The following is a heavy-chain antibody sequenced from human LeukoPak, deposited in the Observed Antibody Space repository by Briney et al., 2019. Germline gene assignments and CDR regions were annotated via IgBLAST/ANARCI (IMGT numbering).Heavy chain of an antibody. Sequence: GGSLRLSCAASGFTFSSYAMHWVRQAPGKGLEWVAVISYDGSNKYYADSVKGRFTISRDNSKNTLYLQMNSLRAEDTAVYYCAGPTSWYNHFDYWGQGTLVTVSS. CDR1: GFTFSSYA. D-gene: IGHD1-14*01. V-gene: IGHV3-30*04. CDR2: ISYDGSNK. J-gene: IGHJ4*02. CDR3: AGPTSWYNHFDY.